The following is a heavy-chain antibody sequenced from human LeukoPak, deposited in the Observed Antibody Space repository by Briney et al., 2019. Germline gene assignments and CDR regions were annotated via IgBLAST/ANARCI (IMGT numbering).Heavy chain of an antibody. V-gene: IGHV1-69*05. CDR2: IIPIFGTA. CDR1: RGTFSSYA. J-gene: IGHJ6*03. Sequence: SVKVSCKASRGTFSSYAISWVRQAPGQGLEWMGGIIPIFGTANYAQKFQGRVTITTDESTSTAYMELSSLRSEDTAVYYCARQSIVVVPAADTYYYYYYYMDVWGKGTTVTVSS. CDR3: ARQSIVVVPAADTYYYYYYYMDV. D-gene: IGHD2-2*01.